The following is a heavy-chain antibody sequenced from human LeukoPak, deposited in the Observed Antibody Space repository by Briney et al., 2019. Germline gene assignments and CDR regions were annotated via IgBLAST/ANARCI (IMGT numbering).Heavy chain of an antibody. Sequence: PGGSLRLSCAASGFTFSSYSMNWVRQAPGKGLEWVSYISSSSTIYYADSVKGRFTISRDNAKNSLYLQMNSLRAEDTAVYYCARGGGYSYGYSWGQGTLVTVSS. CDR2: ISSSSTI. CDR1: GFTFSSYS. CDR3: ARGGGYSYGYS. J-gene: IGHJ4*02. V-gene: IGHV3-48*04. D-gene: IGHD5-18*01.